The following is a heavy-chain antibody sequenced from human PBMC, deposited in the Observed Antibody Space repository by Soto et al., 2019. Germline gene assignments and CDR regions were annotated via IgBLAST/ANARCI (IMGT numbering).Heavy chain of an antibody. Sequence: EVQLVESGGGLVKPGGSLRLSCAASGFTFSSYSMNWVRQAPGKGLEWVSSISSSSSYIYYADSVKGRFTISRDNAKSSLYLQMNSLRAEDTAVYYCARDRDDKGSAYFDLWGRGTLLTFSS. CDR1: GFTFSSYS. J-gene: IGHJ2*01. CDR2: ISSSSSYI. CDR3: ARDRDDKGSAYFDL. D-gene: IGHD3-22*01. V-gene: IGHV3-21*01.